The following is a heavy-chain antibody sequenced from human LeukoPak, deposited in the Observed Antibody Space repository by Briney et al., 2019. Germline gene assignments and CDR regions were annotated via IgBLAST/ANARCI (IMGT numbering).Heavy chain of an antibody. CDR3: AKDQVYYYDSSGYPGAPRWFDP. CDR2: IIPIFGTA. Sequence: SVKVSCKASGGTFSSYAISWVRQAPGQGLEWMGGIIPIFGTANYAQKFQGRVTMTTDTSTSTAYMELRSLRSDDTAVYSCAKDQVYYYDSSGYPGAPRWFDPWGQGTLVTVSS. D-gene: IGHD3-22*01. V-gene: IGHV1-69*05. J-gene: IGHJ5*02. CDR1: GGTFSSYA.